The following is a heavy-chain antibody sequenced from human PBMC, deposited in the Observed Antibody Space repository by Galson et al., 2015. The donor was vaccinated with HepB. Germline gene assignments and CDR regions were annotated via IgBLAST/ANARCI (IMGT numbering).Heavy chain of an antibody. CDR1: GFTFSSYG. D-gene: IGHD6-6*01. J-gene: IGHJ6*03. CDR3: ARGQIEYSSSSLPGYYMDV. V-gene: IGHV3-33*01. CDR2: IWYDGSNK. Sequence: SLRLSCAASGFTFSSYGMHWVRQAPGKGLEWVAVIWYDGSNKYYADSVKGRFTISRDNSKNTLYLQMNSLRAEDTAVYYCARGQIEYSSSSLPGYYMDVWGKGTTVTVSS.